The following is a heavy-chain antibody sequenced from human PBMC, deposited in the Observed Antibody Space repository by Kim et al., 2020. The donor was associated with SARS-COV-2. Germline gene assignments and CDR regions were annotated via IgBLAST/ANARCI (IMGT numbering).Heavy chain of an antibody. V-gene: IGHV1-18*01. CDR3: ASPSSRNPGDYYGMDV. CDR2: ISAYNGNT. CDR1: GYTFTSYG. J-gene: IGHJ6*02. Sequence: ASVKVSCKASGYTFTSYGISWVRQAPGQGLEWMGWISAYNGNTNYAQKLQGRVTMTTDTSTSTAYMELRSLRSDDTAVYYCASPSSRNPGDYYGMDVWGQGTTVTVSS.